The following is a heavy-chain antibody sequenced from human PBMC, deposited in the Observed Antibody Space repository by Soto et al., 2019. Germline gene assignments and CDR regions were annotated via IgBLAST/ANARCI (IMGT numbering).Heavy chain of an antibody. D-gene: IGHD3-3*01. V-gene: IGHV3-23*01. J-gene: IGHJ6*03. CDR1: GFTFSSYA. Sequence: EVQLLESGGGLVQPGGSLRLSCAASGFTFSSYAMSWVRQAPGKGLEWVSAISGSGGSTYYADSVKGRFTISRDNSKNTLYLQMNSLRAEDTAVYYCAKPGIFGAFYYYYYMDVWGKGTTVTVSS. CDR2: ISGSGGST. CDR3: AKPGIFGAFYYYYYMDV.